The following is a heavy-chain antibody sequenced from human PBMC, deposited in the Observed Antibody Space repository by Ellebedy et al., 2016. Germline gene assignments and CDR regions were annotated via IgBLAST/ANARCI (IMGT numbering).Heavy chain of an antibody. D-gene: IGHD6-13*01. Sequence: GGSLRLXCAASGFTFTSYAINWVRQVPGKGLEWVSVICRRSENTHYADSVKGRFTISRDNSKSTLYLQMNSLRAEDTAVYYCAKGITAAVIEGSLFDPWGQGTLVTVSS. J-gene: IGHJ5*02. CDR2: ICRRSENT. CDR3: AKGITAAVIEGSLFDP. CDR1: GFTFTSYA. V-gene: IGHV3-23*01.